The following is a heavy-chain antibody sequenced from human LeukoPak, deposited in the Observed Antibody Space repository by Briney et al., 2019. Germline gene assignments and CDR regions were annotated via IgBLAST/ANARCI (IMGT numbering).Heavy chain of an antibody. CDR3: ARSVVAATETFDY. CDR1: GFPFSYFY. J-gene: IGHJ4*02. CDR2: ISSSGSTI. V-gene: IGHV3-11*04. Sequence: GSLRLSCSASGFPFSYFYMSWTGQAPGKGLEWVSYISSSGSTIFYADSVKGRCTISRDNAKNSLYLQMNSLRAEDTAVYYCARSVVAATETFDYWGQGTLVTVSS. D-gene: IGHD2-15*01.